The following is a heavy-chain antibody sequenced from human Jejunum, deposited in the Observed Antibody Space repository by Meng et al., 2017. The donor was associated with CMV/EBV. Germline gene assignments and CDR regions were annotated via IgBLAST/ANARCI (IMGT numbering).Heavy chain of an antibody. Sequence: CQASGYTFTAGYYLHWVRRAPGQGLEWMGWISPNSGDTNYAQKFQGRVTMTRDTSISTAYLELTRLKSDDTAVYFCARDSQRWYGDHWGQGTLVTVSS. J-gene: IGHJ5*02. V-gene: IGHV1-2*02. D-gene: IGHD2-15*01. CDR3: ARDSQRWYGDH. CDR2: ISPNSGDT. CDR1: GYTFTAGYY.